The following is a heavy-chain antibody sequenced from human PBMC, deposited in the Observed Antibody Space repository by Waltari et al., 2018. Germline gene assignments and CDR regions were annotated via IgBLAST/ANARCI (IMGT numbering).Heavy chain of an antibody. D-gene: IGHD2-2*01. Sequence: EVQLLESGGGLVQPGGSLRLSCADSGFNFSSYAMSWVRQAPGKGLERVSDISGSGGSTYDADSLKGRFTISRDNSKNRLYLKMNSLRAEETEVYYSAKGQLPWKVGSFDYWGQGTLVTVSS. V-gene: IGHV3-23*01. CDR3: AKGQLPWKVGSFDY. J-gene: IGHJ4*02. CDR2: ISGSGGST. CDR1: GFNFSSYA.